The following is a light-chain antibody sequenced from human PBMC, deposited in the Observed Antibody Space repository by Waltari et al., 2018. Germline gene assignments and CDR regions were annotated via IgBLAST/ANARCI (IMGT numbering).Light chain of an antibody. CDR2: WAS. CDR3: QQYHSSPS. CDR1: QSVLYTSNNKNY. J-gene: IGKJ5*01. V-gene: IGKV4-1*01. Sequence: DIVMTQSPDSLAVSLGERATINCKSSQSVLYTSNNKNYLAWYQQKPGQPPKLLIYWASTRVYGVPDRFRGSGSGTDFTLTISSLQAEDVAVYHCQQYHSSPSFGQGTRLEIK.